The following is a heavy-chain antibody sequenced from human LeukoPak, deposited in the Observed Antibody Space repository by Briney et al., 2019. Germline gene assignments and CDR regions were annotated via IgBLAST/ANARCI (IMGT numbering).Heavy chain of an antibody. CDR1: GGSFSGYY. Sequence: SETLSLTCAVYGGSFSGYYWSWIRQPPGKGLEWIGEINHSGSTNYNPSLKCRVTISVDTSKNQFSLKLSSVTAADTAVYYCASSLEYCSGGSCYYYYYMDVWGKGTTVTVSS. J-gene: IGHJ6*03. D-gene: IGHD2-15*01. CDR3: ASSLEYCSGGSCYYYYYMDV. V-gene: IGHV4-34*01. CDR2: INHSGST.